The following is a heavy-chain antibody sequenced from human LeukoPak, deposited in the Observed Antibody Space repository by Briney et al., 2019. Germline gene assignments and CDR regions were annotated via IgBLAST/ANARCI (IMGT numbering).Heavy chain of an antibody. CDR3: ANEIRPNDY. Sequence: GRSLRLSCAASGSTFSSYAMHWVRQAPGKGLEWVSSIDISGGATWYADSVRGRFTISRDNSKNTLYLQMTSLRVEDTALYYCANEIRPNDYWGQGTLVSVSS. CDR2: IDISGGAT. J-gene: IGHJ4*02. D-gene: IGHD3-16*01. CDR1: GSTFSSYA. V-gene: IGHV3-23*05.